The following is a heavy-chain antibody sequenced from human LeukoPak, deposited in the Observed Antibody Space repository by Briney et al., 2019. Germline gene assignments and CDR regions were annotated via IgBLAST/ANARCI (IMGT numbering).Heavy chain of an antibody. CDR3: ARDRGYGDHPSWFDP. D-gene: IGHD5-12*01. CDR2: IYYSGST. CDR1: GGSISSYY. V-gene: IGHV4-59*01. Sequence: SETLSLTCTVSGGSISSYYWSWIRQPPGKGLEWIGYIYYSGSTNYNPSLKSRVTISVDTSKDQFSLKLSSVTAADTAVYYCARDRGYGDHPSWFDPWGQGTQVTVSS. J-gene: IGHJ5*02.